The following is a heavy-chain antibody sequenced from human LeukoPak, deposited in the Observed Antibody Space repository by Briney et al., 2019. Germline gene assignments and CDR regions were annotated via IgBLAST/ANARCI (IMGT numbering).Heavy chain of an antibody. Sequence: NTSETLSLTCTVSGGSISSYYWSWIRQPPGKGLEWIGYIYYSGSTNYNPSLKSRVTISVDTSNNHFSLKLSSVTAADTAVYYCARAGVTMVRGVIISSWFDPWGQGTLVTVSS. V-gene: IGHV4-59*01. D-gene: IGHD3-10*01. CDR1: GGSISSYY. J-gene: IGHJ5*02. CDR3: ARAGVTMVRGVIISSWFDP. CDR2: IYYSGST.